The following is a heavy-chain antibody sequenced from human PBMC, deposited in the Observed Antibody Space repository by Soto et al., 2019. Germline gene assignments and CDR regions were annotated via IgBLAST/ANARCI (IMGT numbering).Heavy chain of an antibody. J-gene: IGHJ3*02. CDR1: GGTFSSYA. CDR3: ARDRYSSGWYAALDI. Sequence: SVKVSCKASGGTFSSYAISWVRQAPGQGLEWMGGIIPIFGTANYAQKFQGRVTITADKSTSTAYMELSSLRSEDTAVYYCARDRYSSGWYAALDIWGQGTMVTVSS. V-gene: IGHV1-69*06. D-gene: IGHD6-19*01. CDR2: IIPIFGTA.